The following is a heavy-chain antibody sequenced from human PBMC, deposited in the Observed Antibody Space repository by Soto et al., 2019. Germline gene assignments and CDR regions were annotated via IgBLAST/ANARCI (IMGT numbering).Heavy chain of an antibody. CDR1: GFPFSSYA. CDR3: AKGGYYSLFDI. J-gene: IGHJ3*02. CDR2: ISGSGGRT. Sequence: GGSLRLSCVASGFPFSSYAMSWVRQTPGKGLEWVSGISGSGGRTYYAHSVKGRFTISRDNSNNTLSLQMHILRVDDTAVYFCAKGGYYSLFDIWGQGTMVTVSS. D-gene: IGHD3-16*01. V-gene: IGHV3-23*01.